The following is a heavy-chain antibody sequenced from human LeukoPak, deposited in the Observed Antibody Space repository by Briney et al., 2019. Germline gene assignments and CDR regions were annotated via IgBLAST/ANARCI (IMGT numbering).Heavy chain of an antibody. CDR3: ARLSDFWSGFDY. D-gene: IGHD3-3*01. CDR1: GGSFRGYY. Sequence: SETLSLTCAVYGGSFRGYYWSWIRQPPGKGLEWIGEINHSGSTNYNPSLKSRVTISVDTSKNQFSLKLSSVTAADTAVYYCARLSDFWSGFDYWGQGTLVTVSS. CDR2: INHSGST. V-gene: IGHV4-34*01. J-gene: IGHJ4*02.